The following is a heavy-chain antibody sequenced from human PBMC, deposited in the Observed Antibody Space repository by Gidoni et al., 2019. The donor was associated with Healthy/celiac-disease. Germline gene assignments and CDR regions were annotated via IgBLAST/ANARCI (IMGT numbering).Heavy chain of an antibody. J-gene: IGHJ4*02. Sequence: EVQLVESGGGLVQPGGSLSLSCAASGFTFSSYEMNWVRQAPGKGLEWVSYISSSGGTIYYADSVKGRFTISRDNAKNSLYLQMNSLRAEDTAVYYCARATSGYLGYWGQGTLVTVSS. CDR2: ISSSGGTI. CDR3: ARATSGYLGY. V-gene: IGHV3-48*03. D-gene: IGHD3-22*01. CDR1: GFTFSSYE.